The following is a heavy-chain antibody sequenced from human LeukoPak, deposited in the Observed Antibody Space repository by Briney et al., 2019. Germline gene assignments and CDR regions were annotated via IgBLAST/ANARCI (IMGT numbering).Heavy chain of an antibody. CDR2: INHSGST. J-gene: IGHJ4*02. CDR1: GGSFSGYY. V-gene: IGHV4-34*01. D-gene: IGHD5-24*01. CDR3: AGGGYWLQD. Sequence: SETLSLTCAVYGGSFSGYYWSWIRQPPGKGLEWIGEINHSGSTNYNPSLKSRVTITVDTSKNQSSLKLSSVTAADTAVYYCAGGGYWLQDWGQGTLVTVSS.